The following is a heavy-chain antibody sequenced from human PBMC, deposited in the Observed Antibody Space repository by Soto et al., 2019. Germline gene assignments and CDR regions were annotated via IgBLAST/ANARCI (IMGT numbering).Heavy chain of an antibody. CDR1: GYSFTSYW. Sequence: PGESLKISCKGSGYSFTSYWIGWVRQMPGKGLEWMGIIYPGDSDTRYSPSFQGQVTISADKSISTAYLQWSSLKASDTAMYYCARHYYYVWGSYYLAPGHYYYRDVGGKGTRVTVP. V-gene: IGHV5-51*01. CDR3: ARHYYYVWGSYYLAPGHYYYRDV. D-gene: IGHD3-16*01. J-gene: IGHJ6*03. CDR2: IYPGDSDT.